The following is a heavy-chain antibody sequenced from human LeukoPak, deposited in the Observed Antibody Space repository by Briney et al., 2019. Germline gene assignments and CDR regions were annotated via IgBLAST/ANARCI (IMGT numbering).Heavy chain of an antibody. D-gene: IGHD3-10*01. Sequence: PGGSLRLSCAASGFTFSSYAMSWVRQAPGKGLEWVSAISGSGGSTYYADSVKGRFTISRDNSKNTLYLQMNSLRAEDTAVYYCAKVLWFGEPNYYYYYMDVWGKGTTVTVSS. CDR1: GFTFSSYA. J-gene: IGHJ6*03. CDR2: ISGSGGST. CDR3: AKVLWFGEPNYYYYYMDV. V-gene: IGHV3-23*01.